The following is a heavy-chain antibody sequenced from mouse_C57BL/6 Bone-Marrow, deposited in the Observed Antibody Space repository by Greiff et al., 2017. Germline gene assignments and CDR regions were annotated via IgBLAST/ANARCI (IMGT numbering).Heavy chain of an antibody. CDR2: IDPSDSYT. D-gene: IGHD2-4*01. V-gene: IGHV1-50*01. Sequence: QVQLQQPGAELVKPGASVKLSCKASGYTFTSSWMQWVKQRPGQGLEWIGEIDPSDSYTNYNQKFKGKATLTVDTSSSTAYMQLSSLTSEDSAVDYCARGYEYVDFDDWGQGTTLTVSS. CDR1: GYTFTSSW. CDR3: ARGYEYVDFDD. J-gene: IGHJ2*01.